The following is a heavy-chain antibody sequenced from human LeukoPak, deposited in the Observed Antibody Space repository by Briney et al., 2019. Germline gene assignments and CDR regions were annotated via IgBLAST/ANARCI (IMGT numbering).Heavy chain of an antibody. J-gene: IGHJ5*02. CDR2: INHSGST. CDR3: ARGDRTTVTTVDP. V-gene: IGHV4-34*01. D-gene: IGHD4-11*01. Sequence: KSSETLSLTCTVSGGSISSYYWSWIRQPPGKGLEWIGEINHSGSTNYNPSLKSRVTISVDTSKNQFSLKLSSVTAADTAVYYCARGDRTTVTTVDPWGQGTLVTVSS. CDR1: GGSISSYY.